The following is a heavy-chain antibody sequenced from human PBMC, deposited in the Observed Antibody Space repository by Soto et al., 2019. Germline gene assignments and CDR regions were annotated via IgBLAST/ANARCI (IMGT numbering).Heavy chain of an antibody. CDR3: ARVKWLRSLYYYYGMDV. CDR2: ISYDGSNK. CDR1: GFTFSSYA. J-gene: IGHJ6*02. Sequence: HPGGSLRLSCAASGFTFSSYAMHCVRQAPGKGLEWVAVISYDGSNKYYADSVKGRFTISRDNSKNTLYLQMNSLRAEDTAVYYCARVKWLRSLYYYYGMDVWGQGTTVTVSS. D-gene: IGHD5-12*01. V-gene: IGHV3-30-3*01.